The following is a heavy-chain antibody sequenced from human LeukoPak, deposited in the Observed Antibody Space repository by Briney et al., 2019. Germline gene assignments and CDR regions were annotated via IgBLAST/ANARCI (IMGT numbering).Heavy chain of an antibody. V-gene: IGHV4-4*07. Sequence: PSETLSLTCTVSGDSISRYYWSWIRQPAGKGLEWIGRIYNGGIITYNPSLKSRVTMSIDTSNNQFSLRLRFVTAADTAVYYCSRDSGTTGEVKFDPWGQGTLVTVSS. D-gene: IGHD3-10*01. CDR2: IYNGGII. CDR3: SRDSGTTGEVKFDP. CDR1: GDSISRYY. J-gene: IGHJ5*02.